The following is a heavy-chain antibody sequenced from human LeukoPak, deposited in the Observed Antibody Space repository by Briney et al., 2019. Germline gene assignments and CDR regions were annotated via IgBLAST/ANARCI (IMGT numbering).Heavy chain of an antibody. D-gene: IGHD2-21*02. J-gene: IGHJ3*02. V-gene: IGHV4-39*07. Sequence: SETLSLTCTVSGGSISSSSYYWGWIRQPPGKGLEWIGSIYYSGSTYYNPSLKSRVTVSVDTSKNQFSLKLSSVTAADTAVYYCASVVVTAVSHAFDIWGQGTMVTVSS. CDR2: IYYSGST. CDR3: ASVVVTAVSHAFDI. CDR1: GGSISSSSYY.